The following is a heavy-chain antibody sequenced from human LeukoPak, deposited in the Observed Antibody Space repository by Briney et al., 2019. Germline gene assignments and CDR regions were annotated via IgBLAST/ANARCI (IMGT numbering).Heavy chain of an antibody. Sequence: ASLKVACKASGYTFTGYGISWVRQAPGQGLEWMGWISAYNGNTNYAQKLQGRVTMTTDTSTSTAYMELRSMRSDDTAVYYCARDLGSNYVYYYGLDVWGQGTTVTVSS. CDR2: ISAYNGNT. J-gene: IGHJ6*02. CDR1: GYTFTGYG. D-gene: IGHD4-11*01. CDR3: ARDLGSNYVYYYGLDV. V-gene: IGHV1-18*01.